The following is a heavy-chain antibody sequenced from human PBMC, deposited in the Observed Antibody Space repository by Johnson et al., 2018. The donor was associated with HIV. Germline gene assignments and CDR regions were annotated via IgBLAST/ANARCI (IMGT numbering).Heavy chain of an antibody. CDR1: GFTVSSNY. CDR2: ISSGDRA. J-gene: IGHJ3*02. D-gene: IGHD3-22*01. Sequence: VQLVESGGGLIQPGGSLRLSCAASGFTVSSNYMSWVRQAPAKGLEWVSVISSGDRAFYADSVKGRFTISRDNSKNTLYLQINSLRAEDTAVYYCAKDTYDSDAFDIWGQGTMVTVSS. CDR3: AKDTYDSDAFDI. V-gene: IGHV3-66*03.